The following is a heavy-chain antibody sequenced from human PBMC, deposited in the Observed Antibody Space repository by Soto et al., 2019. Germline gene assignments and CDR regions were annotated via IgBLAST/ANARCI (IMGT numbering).Heavy chain of an antibody. D-gene: IGHD3-22*01. Sequence: SETLSLTCAVSGGSISSGGYSWSWIRQSPGKGLEWIGYISYIGSTHYNPSLKSRVTISLDRSKNQFSLKLTSVTAADTAVYYCARNHYYASSNYSYYFDYWGQGALVTVSS. CDR2: ISYIGST. V-gene: IGHV4-30-2*06. CDR3: ARNHYYASSNYSYYFDY. J-gene: IGHJ4*02. CDR1: GGSISSGGYS.